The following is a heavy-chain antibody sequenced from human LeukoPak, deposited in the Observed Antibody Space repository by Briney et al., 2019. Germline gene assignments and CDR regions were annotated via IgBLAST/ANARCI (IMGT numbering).Heavy chain of an antibody. CDR2: INHSGST. V-gene: IGHV4-34*01. D-gene: IGHD2-2*01. CDR3: ARGCRSSTSRNRYNWFDP. J-gene: IGHJ5*02. CDR1: GGSFSGYY. Sequence: SETLSLTCAVYGGSFSGYYWSWIRQPPGKGPEWIGEINHSGSTNYNPSLKSRVTISVDTSKNQFSLKLSSVTAADTAVYYCARGCRSSTSRNRYNWFDPWGQGTLVTVSS.